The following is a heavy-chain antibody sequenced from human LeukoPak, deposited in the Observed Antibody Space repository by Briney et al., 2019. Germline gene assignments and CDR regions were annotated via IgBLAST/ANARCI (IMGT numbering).Heavy chain of an antibody. CDR1: GDSIGSGGNF. V-gene: IGHV4-31*03. D-gene: IGHD5/OR15-5a*01. CDR3: AREGPHPVYDV. CDR2: IYYTGTA. Sequence: SETLPLTCTVSGDSIGSGGNFWTWLRQHPGKGLEYIGYIYYTGTASYNPSLESRVVMSVNTSTRQFSLRLSSVTAADTAVYFCAREGPHPVYDVWGPGIQVTVSS. J-gene: IGHJ4*02.